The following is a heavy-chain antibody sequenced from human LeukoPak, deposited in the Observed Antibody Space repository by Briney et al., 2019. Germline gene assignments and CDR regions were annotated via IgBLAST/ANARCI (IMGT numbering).Heavy chain of an antibody. CDR1: GGTFSSYA. CDR2: IIPIFGTA. CDR3: ARDKAHSGYPYYFYY. Sequence: SVKVSCKASGGTFSSYAISWVRQAPGQGLEWMGGIIPIFGTANYAQKFQGRVTITADESTSTAYMELSSLRSEDTAVYYCARDKAHSGYPYYFYYWGQGTLVAVSS. D-gene: IGHD5-12*01. V-gene: IGHV1-69*13. J-gene: IGHJ4*02.